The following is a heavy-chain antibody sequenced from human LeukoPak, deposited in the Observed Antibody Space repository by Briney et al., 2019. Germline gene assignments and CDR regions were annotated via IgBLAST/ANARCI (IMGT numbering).Heavy chain of an antibody. CDR1: GFTFSGSA. V-gene: IGHV3-73*01. Sequence: GGSLKLSCAASGFTFSGSAMHRVRQASGKGLEWVGRIRSKANSYATAYAASVKGRFTISRDDSKNTAYLQMNSLKTEDTAVYYCTRAGIAVAGTGFDPWGQGTLVTVSS. J-gene: IGHJ5*02. CDR2: IRSKANSYAT. D-gene: IGHD6-19*01. CDR3: TRAGIAVAGTGFDP.